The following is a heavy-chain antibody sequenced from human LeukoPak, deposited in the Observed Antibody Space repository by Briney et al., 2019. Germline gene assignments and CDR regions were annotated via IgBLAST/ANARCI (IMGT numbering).Heavy chain of an antibody. Sequence: GRSLRLSCAASGFTFDDYAMPWVRQAPGKGLEWVSGISWNSGSIGYADSVKGRFTISRDNAKNSLYLQMNSLRAEDTALYYCAKDSSGYYPEYWFDPWGQGTLVTVSS. CDR2: ISWNSGSI. CDR3: AKDSSGYYPEYWFDP. V-gene: IGHV3-9*01. D-gene: IGHD3-22*01. J-gene: IGHJ5*02. CDR1: GFTFDDYA.